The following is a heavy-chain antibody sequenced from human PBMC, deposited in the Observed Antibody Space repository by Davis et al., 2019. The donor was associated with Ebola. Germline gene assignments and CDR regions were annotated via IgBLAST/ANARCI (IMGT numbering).Heavy chain of an antibody. CDR2: INPHNGNT. CDR1: GYTFTNYG. D-gene: IGHD6-19*01. CDR3: ARVLIVWLDRGAFDY. V-gene: IGHV1-18*04. J-gene: IGHJ4*02. Sequence: AASVKVSCKASGYTFTNYGITWVRQAPGQGLEWMGWINPHNGNTNYAQNVQGRVAMTTDTSTNTAYMELRSLRSDDTAVYYWARVLIVWLDRGAFDYWGQGTLVTVSS.